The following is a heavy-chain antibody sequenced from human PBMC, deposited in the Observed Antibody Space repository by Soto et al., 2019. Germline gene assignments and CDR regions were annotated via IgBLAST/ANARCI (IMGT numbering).Heavy chain of an antibody. CDR1: GGSVNSGGYH. CDR3: VRSPIPKWNYCVMDG. D-gene: IGHD2-8*01. CDR2: IYYSGST. Sequence: TLSLTCTVSGGSVNSGGYHWSWIRQHPGKGLEWIGDIYYSGSTYYNPSLKSRVTISIDTSTNHFSLHLSALTAADTAVYYCVRSPIPKWNYCVMDGWGKGNTVTV. V-gene: IGHV4-31*03. J-gene: IGHJ6*03.